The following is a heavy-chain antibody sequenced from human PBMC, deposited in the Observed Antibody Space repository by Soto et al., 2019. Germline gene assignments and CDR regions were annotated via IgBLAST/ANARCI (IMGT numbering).Heavy chain of an antibody. CDR1: GGSISSGDYY. Sequence: SETLSLTCTVSGGSISSGDYYWSWIRQPPGKGLEWIGYIYYSGSTYYNPSLKSRVTISVDTSKNQFSLKLSSVTAADTAVYYCAREALLWFGESTDAFDIWGQGTMVTVS. V-gene: IGHV4-30-4*01. J-gene: IGHJ3*02. D-gene: IGHD3-10*01. CDR3: AREALLWFGESTDAFDI. CDR2: IYYSGST.